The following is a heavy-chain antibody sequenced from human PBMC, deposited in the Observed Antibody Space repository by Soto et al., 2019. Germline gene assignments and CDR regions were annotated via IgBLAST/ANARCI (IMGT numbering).Heavy chain of an antibody. CDR2: IYYSGST. D-gene: IGHD6-19*01. V-gene: IGHV4-39*01. CDR1: GGSISSSSYY. J-gene: IGHJ5*02. Sequence: SETLSLTCTVSGGSISSSSYYWGWIRQPPGKGLEWIGSIYYSGSTYYNPSLKSRVTISVDTSKNQFSLKLSSVTAADTAVYYCARPTVAGTSWFDPWGQGTLVTVSS. CDR3: ARPTVAGTSWFDP.